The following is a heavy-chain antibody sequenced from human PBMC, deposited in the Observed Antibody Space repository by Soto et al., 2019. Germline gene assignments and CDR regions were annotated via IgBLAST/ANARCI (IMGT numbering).Heavy chain of an antibody. CDR3: AKVSEGSMITFGGVIAS. D-gene: IGHD3-16*02. J-gene: IGHJ4*02. CDR2: ISFDGNIK. Sequence: QVQLVESGGGVVQPGRSLRLSCAASGFTFSTYGMHWVRQAPGKGLEWVAVISFDGNIKYYADSVKGRFTVSRDSSKSTVFLQMDSMRAEDTAVYFCAKVSEGSMITFGGVIASWGQGTLVTVSS. CDR1: GFTFSTYG. V-gene: IGHV3-30*18.